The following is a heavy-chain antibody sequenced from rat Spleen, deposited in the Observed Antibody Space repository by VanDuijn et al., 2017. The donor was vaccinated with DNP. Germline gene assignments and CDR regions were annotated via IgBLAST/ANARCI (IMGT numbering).Heavy chain of an antibody. V-gene: IGHV3-3*01. J-gene: IGHJ3*01. CDR1: GYSITSSYR. Sequence: EVQLQESGPGLVKPSQSLSLTCSVTGYSITSSYRWNWIRKFPGNKLEWMGSINSAGNTNYNPSLKSRISITRDTSKNQFFLQVNSVTTEDTATYYCADYEYKGGWFAYWGQGTLVTVSS. CDR2: INSAGNT. CDR3: ADYEYKGGWFAY. D-gene: IGHD1-9*01.